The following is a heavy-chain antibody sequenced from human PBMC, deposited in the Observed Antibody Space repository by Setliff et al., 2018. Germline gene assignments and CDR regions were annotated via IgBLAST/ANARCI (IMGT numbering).Heavy chain of an antibody. D-gene: IGHD6-6*01. CDR2: ITHTGTTGST. V-gene: IGHV4-34*01. J-gene: IGHJ4*02. Sequence: SETLSLTCGASGGTFTYYYWTWIRQSPAKGLEWIGEITHTGTTGSTKYNPSLKSRVTMSIDTSKDQFSLMVTSVTAADTAVYYCARGRNVASRLLDSWGQGTLVTVSS. CDR1: GGTFTYYY. CDR3: ARGRNVASRLLDS.